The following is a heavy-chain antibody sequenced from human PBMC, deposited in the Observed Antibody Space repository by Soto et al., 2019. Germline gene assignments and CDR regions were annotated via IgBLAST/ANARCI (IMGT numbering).Heavy chain of an antibody. J-gene: IGHJ4*02. Sequence: GGSLRLPWAASGFTCSGFARHWVRQAPGKGLEWVAVISYDGSNKYYADSVKGRFTISRDNSKNTLYLQMNSLRAEDTAVYYCARDRLGSYYLRAFDYWGQGTRVTVSS. CDR3: ARDRLGSYYLRAFDY. CDR2: ISYDGSNK. V-gene: IGHV3-30-3*01. CDR1: GFTCSGFA. D-gene: IGHD1-26*01.